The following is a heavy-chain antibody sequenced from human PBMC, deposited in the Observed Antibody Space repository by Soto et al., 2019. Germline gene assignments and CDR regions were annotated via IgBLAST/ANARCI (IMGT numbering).Heavy chain of an antibody. Sequence: GGSLRLSCAASGFTFSTYAMNWVRQAPGKGLEWVSVISGSGDSTYYADSVKGRSTISRDNSKNTLFLQMTSLRAEDTAVYYCAKGIGGGNSVYFDYWGRGTLVTVSS. CDR1: GFTFSTYA. J-gene: IGHJ4*02. CDR2: ISGSGDST. V-gene: IGHV3-23*01. D-gene: IGHD2-8*01. CDR3: AKGIGGGNSVYFDY.